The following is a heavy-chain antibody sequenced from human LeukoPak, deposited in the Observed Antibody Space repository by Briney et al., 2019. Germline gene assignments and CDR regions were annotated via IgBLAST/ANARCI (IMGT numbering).Heavy chain of an antibody. Sequence: GGSLRLSCAASGFTFSSYWMNWARQAPGKGLEWVSAIRGSGGSTYYADSVKGRFTISRDNSKNTLYLQMNSLRAEDTAVYYCAKDSRHIVVVTAIPPYYFDYWGQGTLVTVSS. CDR1: GFTFSSYW. CDR3: AKDSRHIVVVTAIPPYYFDY. D-gene: IGHD2-21*02. V-gene: IGHV3-23*01. CDR2: IRGSGGST. J-gene: IGHJ4*02.